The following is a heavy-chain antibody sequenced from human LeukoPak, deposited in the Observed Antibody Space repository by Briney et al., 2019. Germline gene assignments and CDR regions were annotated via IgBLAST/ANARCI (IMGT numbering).Heavy chain of an antibody. Sequence: SETLSLTCTVSGDSISSSGFYWGWIRQPPGMGLDWIGSFFYSGNTYYSPSLQSRVSLSVDTSKNQFSLKLSSVTAADTAVCYCARCLHPPYYFDYWGQGTLVTVSS. CDR3: ARCLHPPYYFDY. CDR2: FFYSGNT. CDR1: GDSISSSGFY. J-gene: IGHJ4*02. D-gene: IGHD5/OR15-5a*01. V-gene: IGHV4-39*01.